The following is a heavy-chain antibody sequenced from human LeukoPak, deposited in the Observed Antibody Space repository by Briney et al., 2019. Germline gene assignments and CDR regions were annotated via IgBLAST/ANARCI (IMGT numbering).Heavy chain of an antibody. Sequence: TSQTLSLTCTVSGGSISSGSYYWSWIRQPPGKGLEWIGEINHSGSTNYNPSLKSRVTISVDTSKNQFSLKLSSVTAADTAVYYCAKKQRKGSSAYYFDYGGQGTLVTFPS. CDR1: GGSISSGSYY. V-gene: IGHV4-39*07. D-gene: IGHD6-6*01. CDR2: INHSGST. CDR3: AKKQRKGSSAYYFDY. J-gene: IGHJ4*02.